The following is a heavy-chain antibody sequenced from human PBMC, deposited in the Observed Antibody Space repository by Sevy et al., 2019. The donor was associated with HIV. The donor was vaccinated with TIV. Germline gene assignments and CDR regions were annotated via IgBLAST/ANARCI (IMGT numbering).Heavy chain of an antibody. V-gene: IGHV3-30*04. J-gene: IGHJ3*02. Sequence: GGSLRLSCTASGFVFSSYAMHWVRQAPGKGLEWVEFIAYDGSNKNYADSVKGRFNLSRDNSKNKLYLEMNSPGAEDKAGDYCARPRFLEWLSSAAFDIWGQGTMVTVSS. CDR1: GFVFSSYA. CDR3: ARPRFLEWLSSAAFDI. D-gene: IGHD3-3*01. CDR2: IAYDGSNK.